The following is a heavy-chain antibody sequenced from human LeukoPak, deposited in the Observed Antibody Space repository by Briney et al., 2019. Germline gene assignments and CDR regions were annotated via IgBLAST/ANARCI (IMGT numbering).Heavy chain of an antibody. D-gene: IGHD2-15*01. Sequence: ASETLSLTCTVSGGSISSSSYYWGWIRQPPGKGLEWIGSIYYSGSTYYNPSLKSRVTISVDTSKNQFSLKLSSVTAADTAVYYCARDRRGYCSGGSCYGFDYWGQGTLVTVSS. J-gene: IGHJ4*02. V-gene: IGHV4-39*07. CDR3: ARDRRGYCSGGSCYGFDY. CDR1: GGSISSSSYY. CDR2: IYYSGST.